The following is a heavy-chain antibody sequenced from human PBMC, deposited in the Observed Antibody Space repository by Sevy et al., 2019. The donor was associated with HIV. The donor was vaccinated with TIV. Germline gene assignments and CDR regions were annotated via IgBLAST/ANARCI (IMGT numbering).Heavy chain of an antibody. CDR3: AGETEPGTIH. CDR2: IQYSGST. D-gene: IGHD6-13*01. CDR1: GSSINSGGYY. Sequence: SETLSLTCTVSGSSINSGGYYWNGIRHHPGKGLEWIGYIQYSGSTYYNTSLKSRITISLDTSKNQFSLKVTSVTAADTAVYYCAGETEPGTIHWGQGALVTVSS. V-gene: IGHV4-31*03. J-gene: IGHJ4*02.